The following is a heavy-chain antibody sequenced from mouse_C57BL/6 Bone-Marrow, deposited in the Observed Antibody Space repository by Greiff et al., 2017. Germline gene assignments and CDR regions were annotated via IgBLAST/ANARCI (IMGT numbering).Heavy chain of an antibody. CDR1: GFSLTSYG. V-gene: IGHV2-2*01. CDR2: LWSGGST. D-gene: IGHD1-2*01. CDR3: DYDGGWYFDV. Sequence: VKLMESGPGLVQPSQSLSITCTVSGFSLTSYGVHWVRQSPGKGLEWLGVLWSGGSTDYNAAFISRLSISKYNSKSHVFFKMNSLQADDTAIYYYDYDGGWYFDVWGTGTTVTVSS. J-gene: IGHJ1*03.